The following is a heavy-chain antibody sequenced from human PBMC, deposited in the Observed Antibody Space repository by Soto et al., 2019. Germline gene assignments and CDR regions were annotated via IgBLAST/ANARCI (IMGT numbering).Heavy chain of an antibody. CDR3: ARELQSIMITFGGVIDDAFDI. CDR2: INAGNGNT. J-gene: IGHJ3*02. V-gene: IGHV1-3*01. D-gene: IGHD3-16*02. CDR1: GYTFTSYA. Sequence: ASVKVSCKASGYTFTSYAMHWVRQAPGQRLEWMGWINAGNGNTKYSQKFQGRVTITRDTSASTAYMELSSLRSEDTAVYYCARELQSIMITFGGVIDDAFDIWGQGTMVTVSS.